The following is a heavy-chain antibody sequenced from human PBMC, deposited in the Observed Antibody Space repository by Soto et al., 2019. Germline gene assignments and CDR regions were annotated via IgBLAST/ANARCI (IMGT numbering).Heavy chain of an antibody. Sequence: EVQLVESGGGLVQPGRSLRLSCAASGFTFDDYAMHWVRQAPGKGLEWVSGISWNSGSIGYADSVKGRFTISSDNDKNSLYLQMNSLRAEDTALYYCAKGETPGTTDYYYYYMDVWGKGTTVTVSS. J-gene: IGHJ6*03. CDR2: ISWNSGSI. CDR3: AKGETPGTTDYYYYYMDV. V-gene: IGHV3-9*01. CDR1: GFTFDDYA. D-gene: IGHD1-7*01.